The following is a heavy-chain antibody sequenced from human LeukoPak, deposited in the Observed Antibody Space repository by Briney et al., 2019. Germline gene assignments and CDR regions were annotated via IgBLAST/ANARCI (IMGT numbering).Heavy chain of an antibody. V-gene: IGHV4-4*02. Sequence: SGTLSLTCGVSGVSITSGNWWSWVRQPPGKGLEWIGEIYHSGSINYNPSLKSRVTISVDKSKNQFSLKLNSVTAADTAVYYCVRAYDYWGQGTLVTVSS. CDR3: VRAYDY. CDR2: IYHSGSI. CDR1: GVSITSGNW. J-gene: IGHJ4*02.